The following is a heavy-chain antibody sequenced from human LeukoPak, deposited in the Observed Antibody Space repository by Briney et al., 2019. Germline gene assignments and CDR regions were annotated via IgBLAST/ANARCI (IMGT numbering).Heavy chain of an antibody. J-gene: IGHJ6*02. CDR1: GYTFTGYY. D-gene: IGHD6-13*01. CDR2: INPNSGGT. Sequence: GASVKVSCKASGYTFTGYYMHWVRQAPGQGLEWMGWINPNSGGTNYAQKFQDWVTMTRDTSISTAYMELSRLRSDDTAVYYCARDRGGHWYSSSWYFLEGMDVWGQGTTVTVSS. V-gene: IGHV1-2*04. CDR3: ARDRGGHWYSSSWYFLEGMDV.